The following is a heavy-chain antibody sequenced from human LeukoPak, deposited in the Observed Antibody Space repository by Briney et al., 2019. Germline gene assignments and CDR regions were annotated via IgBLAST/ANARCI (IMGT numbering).Heavy chain of an antibody. CDR2: IIPIFGTA. V-gene: IGHV1-69*05. CDR1: GGTFSSYA. CDR3: ARQSEGAVAGYYFDY. J-gene: IGHJ4*02. Sequence: SVKVSCKASGGTFSSYAISWVRQAPGQGLEWMGRIIPIFGTANYAQKFQGRVTITTDESTSTAYMELSSLRSEDTAVYYCARQSEGAVAGYYFDYWGQGTLVTVSS. D-gene: IGHD6-19*01.